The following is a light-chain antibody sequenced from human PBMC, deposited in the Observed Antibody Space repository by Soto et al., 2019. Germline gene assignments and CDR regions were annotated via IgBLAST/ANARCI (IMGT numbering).Light chain of an antibody. CDR1: QSVSGK. CDR2: AAS. J-gene: IGKJ1*01. CDR3: QQYGSLSWT. Sequence: ETVMTQCPPTLSVYPGERVRVYCRASQSVSGKVAWYQQKPGQPPSLLIYAASTRATGVPARFSGSGSGTDFTLTISRLEPEDFAVYYCQQYGSLSWTFGQGTKVDI. V-gene: IGKV3-15*01.